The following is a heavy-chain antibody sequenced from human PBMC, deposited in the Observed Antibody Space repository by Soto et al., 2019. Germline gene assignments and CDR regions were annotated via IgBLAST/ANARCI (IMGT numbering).Heavy chain of an antibody. Sequence: PSETLSLTCAVSGGSIISASYSWNWIRQSPGRGLEWIGHIYSSGSTYYNPSLKSRVSISVDTSNNQFSLKLPSVTAADTAVYFCAREDPARIERWYDAWGQGILVTVSS. J-gene: IGHJ5*02. CDR3: AREDPARIERWYDA. CDR1: GGSIISASYS. CDR2: IYSSGST. V-gene: IGHV4-31*11. D-gene: IGHD6-6*01.